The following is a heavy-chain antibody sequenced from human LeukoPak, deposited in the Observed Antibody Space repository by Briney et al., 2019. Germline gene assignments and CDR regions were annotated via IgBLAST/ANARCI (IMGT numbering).Heavy chain of an antibody. Sequence: PSETLSLTCAVYGGSFSGYYWSWIRQPPGKGLEWIGEINHSGSTNYNPSLKSRVTISVDTSKNQFSLKLSSVTAADTAVYYCAKGQYDSSGYYAGTLLSDYWGQGTLVTVSS. D-gene: IGHD3-22*01. CDR3: AKGQYDSSGYYAGTLLSDY. J-gene: IGHJ4*02. CDR1: GGSFSGYY. V-gene: IGHV4-34*01. CDR2: INHSGST.